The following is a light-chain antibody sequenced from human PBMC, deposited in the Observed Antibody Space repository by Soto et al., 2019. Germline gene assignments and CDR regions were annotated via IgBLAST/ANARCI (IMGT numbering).Light chain of an antibody. CDR3: CSYAGSNNFYV. J-gene: IGLJ1*01. CDR2: EGS. Sequence: QSALTQPASVSGSPGQSITISCAGTSSDVGSYNIVSWYQHHPGKAPKLMICEGSKRPSGVSNRFSGSKSGDTASLTISGLQAEDEADYYCCSYAGSNNFYVFGTGTKLTVL. CDR1: SSDVGSYNI. V-gene: IGLV2-23*03.